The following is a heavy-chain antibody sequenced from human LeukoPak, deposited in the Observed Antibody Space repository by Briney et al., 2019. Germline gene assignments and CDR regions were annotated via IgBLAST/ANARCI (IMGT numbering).Heavy chain of an antibody. D-gene: IGHD3-16*01. CDR1: GYTFSTYG. Sequence: ASVKVSCKASGYTFSTYGISWVRQAPGQGLEWMGWISTSNGDTKYAQKLQGRVTMTTDTSTSTAYMELRNLRPDDTAVYYCAREGLGELTLDYWGQGTLVTVSS. V-gene: IGHV1-18*01. CDR3: AREGLGELTLDY. J-gene: IGHJ4*02. CDR2: ISTSNGDT.